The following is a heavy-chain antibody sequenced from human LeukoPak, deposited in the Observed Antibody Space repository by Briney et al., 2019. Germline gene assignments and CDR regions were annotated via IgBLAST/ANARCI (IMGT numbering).Heavy chain of an antibody. V-gene: IGHV5-51*01. J-gene: IGHJ4*02. CDR2: IYPGDSDT. CDR1: GYSFTSYW. D-gene: IGHD6-13*01. Sequence: GESLKISCKGSGYSFTSYWIGWVRQVPGKGLEWMGIIYPGDSDTRYSPSFQGQVTISADKSISTAYLQWSSLKASDTAMYYCARRRDSIAAIIDYWGQGTLVTVSS. CDR3: ARRRDSIAAIIDY.